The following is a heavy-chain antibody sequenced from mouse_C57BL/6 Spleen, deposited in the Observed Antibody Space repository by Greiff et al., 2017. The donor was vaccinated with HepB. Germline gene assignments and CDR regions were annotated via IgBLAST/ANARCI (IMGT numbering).Heavy chain of an antibody. D-gene: IGHD1-1*01. J-gene: IGHJ2*01. CDR2: IYPRSGNT. V-gene: IGHV1-81*01. Sequence: VQLQQSGAELARPGASVKLSCKASGYTFTSYGISWVKQRTGQGLEWIGEIYPRSGNTYYNEKFKGKATLTADKSSSTAYMELRSLTSEGSAVYFCARATVVATASYYFDYWGQGTTLTVSS. CDR3: ARATVVATASYYFDY. CDR1: GYTFTSYG.